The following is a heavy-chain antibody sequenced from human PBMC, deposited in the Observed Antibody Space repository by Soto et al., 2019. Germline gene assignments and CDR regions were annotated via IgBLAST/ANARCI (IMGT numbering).Heavy chain of an antibody. V-gene: IGHV3-30-3*01. CDR3: ASEYSSSSASLDY. Sequence: GGSLRLSCAASGFTFSSYAMHWVRQAPGKGLEWVAVISYDGSNKYYADSVKGRFTISRDNSKNTLYLQMNSLRAEDTAVYYCASEYSSSSASLDYWGQGTLVTVSS. J-gene: IGHJ4*02. CDR2: ISYDGSNK. CDR1: GFTFSSYA. D-gene: IGHD6-6*01.